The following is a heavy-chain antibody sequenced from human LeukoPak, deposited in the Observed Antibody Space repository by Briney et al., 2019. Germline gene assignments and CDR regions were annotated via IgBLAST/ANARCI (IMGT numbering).Heavy chain of an antibody. CDR3: ARRIGYSNYDGHGGYLDV. CDR2: IYFGDSNT. Sequence: GESLKISSSASGVSFNNYWIGWVRQMPGKGLEWMGSIYFGDSNTRYSPSFRGQVTISADKSISTAYLQWGSLKASDTAMYFCARRIGYSNYDGHGGYLDVWGRGALVTVSS. D-gene: IGHD5-12*01. V-gene: IGHV5-51*01. CDR1: GVSFNNYW. J-gene: IGHJ2*01.